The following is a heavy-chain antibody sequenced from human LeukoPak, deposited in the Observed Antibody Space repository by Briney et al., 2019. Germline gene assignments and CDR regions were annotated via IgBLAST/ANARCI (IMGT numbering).Heavy chain of an antibody. V-gene: IGHV5-51*01. J-gene: IGHJ4*02. Sequence: PAGSLRPSCKGSGYSFTSYWIGWVRQMPGKGLEWMGIIYPGDSDTRYSPSFQGQVTISADKSISTAYLQWSSLKASDTAMYYCARRISRYYGSVSYFFDYWGQGTLVTVSS. CDR3: ARRISRYYGSVSYFFDY. D-gene: IGHD3-10*01. CDR2: IYPGDSDT. CDR1: GYSFTSYW.